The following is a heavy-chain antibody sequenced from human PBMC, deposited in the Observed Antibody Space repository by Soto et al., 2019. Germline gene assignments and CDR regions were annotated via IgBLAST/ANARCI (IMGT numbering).Heavy chain of an antibody. CDR2: IYYSGST. Sequence: SETLSLTCTVSGGSISSGDYYWSWIRQPPGKGLEWIGYIYYSGSTYYNPSLKSRVTISVDTSKNQFSLKLSSVTAADTAVYCWARDGIAGPYGMXVWGQGTTVTVSS. CDR3: ARDGIAGPYGMXV. V-gene: IGHV4-30-4*01. D-gene: IGHD6-13*01. CDR1: GGSISSGDYY. J-gene: IGHJ6*02.